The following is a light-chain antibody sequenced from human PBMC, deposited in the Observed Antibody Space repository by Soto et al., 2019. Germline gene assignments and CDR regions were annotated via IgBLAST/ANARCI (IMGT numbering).Light chain of an antibody. Sequence: QSALTQPPSASGSPGQSVTISCTGTSSDVGHYNYVSWYQQHPGKAPKFIIYEVSKRPSGVPDRFSGSKSGNTASLTVSGLQAEDEADYYCSSYAGSDVFVFGTGTKLTVL. J-gene: IGLJ1*01. CDR3: SSYAGSDVFV. CDR2: EVS. V-gene: IGLV2-8*01. CDR1: SSDVGHYNY.